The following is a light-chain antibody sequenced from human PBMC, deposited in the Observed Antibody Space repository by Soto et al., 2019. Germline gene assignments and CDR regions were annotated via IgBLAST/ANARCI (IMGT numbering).Light chain of an antibody. CDR1: TSNIGSNP. V-gene: IGLV1-44*01. Sequence: QSVLTQPPSVSGTPGQTVTISCSGSTSNIGSNPVNWYLQLPGTAPRLLISTNNQRPSGVPDRFSGSRSGTSASLAISGLQSEDEADYYCAAWDDRLNGPSYVFGTGTKVTVL. CDR3: AAWDDRLNGPSYV. J-gene: IGLJ1*01. CDR2: TNN.